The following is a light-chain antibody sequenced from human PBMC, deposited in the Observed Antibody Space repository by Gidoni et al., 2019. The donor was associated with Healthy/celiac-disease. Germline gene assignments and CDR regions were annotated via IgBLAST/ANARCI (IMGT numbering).Light chain of an antibody. V-gene: IGKV1-5*03. CDR3: QQYNSYPYT. J-gene: IGKJ2*01. Sequence: DIQMTQSPSTLPASVGDRVTITCRASQSISSWWAWYQQKPGKAPKLLIYKASSLESGVPSRFSGSGSGTEFTLTISSLQPDDFATYYCQQYNSYPYTFGQGTKLEIK. CDR2: KAS. CDR1: QSISSW.